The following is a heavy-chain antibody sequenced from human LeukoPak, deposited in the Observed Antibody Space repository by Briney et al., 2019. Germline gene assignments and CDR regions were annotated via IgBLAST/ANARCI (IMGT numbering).Heavy chain of an antibody. CDR3: ARMGCSSTSCYVAYYYGMDV. CDR1: GGSISSFY. J-gene: IGHJ6*02. CDR2: IFTSGST. Sequence: SETLSLTCTVSGGSISSFYWSWIRQPAGKGLEWIGHIFTSGSTNYSPSLKSRVTISVDTSKNQFSLKLSSVTAADTAVYYCARMGCSSTSCYVAYYYGMDVWGQGTTVTVCS. V-gene: IGHV4-4*07. D-gene: IGHD2-2*01.